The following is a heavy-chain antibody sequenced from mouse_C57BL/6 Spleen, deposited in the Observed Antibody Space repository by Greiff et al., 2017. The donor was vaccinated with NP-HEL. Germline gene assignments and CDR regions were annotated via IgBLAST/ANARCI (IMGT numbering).Heavy chain of an antibody. J-gene: IGHJ2*01. CDR3: ARVGAAQADY. Sequence: QVQLQQPGAELVMPGASVKLSCKASGYTFTSYWMHWVKQRPGQGLEWIGEIDPSDSYTNYNQKFKGKSKLTVDKSSSTAYMQLSSLTSEDAAVYYCARVGAAQADYWGQGTTLTVSS. D-gene: IGHD3-2*02. CDR1: GYTFTSYW. CDR2: IDPSDSYT. V-gene: IGHV1-69*01.